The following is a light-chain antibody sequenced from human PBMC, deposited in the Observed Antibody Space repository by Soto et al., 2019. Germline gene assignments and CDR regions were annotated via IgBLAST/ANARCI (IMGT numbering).Light chain of an antibody. CDR3: GTWDSSLSAFV. Sequence: QAVVTQPPSVSAAPGQKVTISCSGSSSNIGNNYVSWYQQLPGTAPKLLIYDNNKRPSGIPDRFSGSKSGTSGTLGITGLQTGDEADYYCGTWDSSLSAFVFGTGTKLTVL. CDR1: SSNIGNNY. J-gene: IGLJ1*01. CDR2: DNN. V-gene: IGLV1-51*01.